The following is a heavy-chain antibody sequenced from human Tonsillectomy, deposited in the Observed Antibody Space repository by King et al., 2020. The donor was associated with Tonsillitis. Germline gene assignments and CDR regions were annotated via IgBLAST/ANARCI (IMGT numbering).Heavy chain of an antibody. V-gene: IGHV4-4*02. CDR2: IYHSGST. CDR1: GGSISSSNW. D-gene: IGHD3-22*01. CDR3: ARDAGATYYYDSSGLLAFDI. Sequence: VQLQESGPGLVKPSGTLSLTCAVSGGSISSSNWWSWVRQTPGKGLEWIGEIYHSGSTNYNPSLQSRVTISVDKSKNQFSLKLSSVTAADTAVYYCARDAGATYYYDSSGLLAFDIWGQGTMVTVSS. J-gene: IGHJ3*02.